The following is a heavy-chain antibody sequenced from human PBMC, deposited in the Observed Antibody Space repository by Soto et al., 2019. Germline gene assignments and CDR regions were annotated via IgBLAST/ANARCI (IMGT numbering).Heavy chain of an antibody. CDR1: GGSISSSSYY. CDR3: ARDSIFGEYSSSDYFQH. V-gene: IGHV4-39*02. J-gene: IGHJ1*01. Sequence: SETLSLTCTVSGGSISSSSYYWGWIRQPPGKGLEWIGSIYYSGSTYYNPSLKSRVTISVDTSKNQFSLKLSSVTAADTAVYYCARDSIFGEYSSSDYFQHWGQGTLVTVSS. D-gene: IGHD6-6*01. CDR2: IYYSGST.